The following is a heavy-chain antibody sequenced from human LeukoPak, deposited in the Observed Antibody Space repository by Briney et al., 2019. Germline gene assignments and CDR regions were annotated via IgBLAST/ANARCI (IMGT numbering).Heavy chain of an antibody. CDR2: IIPIFGTA. D-gene: IGHD2-2*01. J-gene: IGHJ5*02. CDR1: GGTFSSYA. Sequence: ASVKVSCKASGGTFSSYAISWVRQAPGQGLERMGGIIPIFGTANYAQKFQGRVTITADESTSTAYMELSSLRSEDTAVYYCARQGGDCSSTSCISFDPWGQGTLVTVSS. CDR3: ARQGGDCSSTSCISFDP. V-gene: IGHV1-69*13.